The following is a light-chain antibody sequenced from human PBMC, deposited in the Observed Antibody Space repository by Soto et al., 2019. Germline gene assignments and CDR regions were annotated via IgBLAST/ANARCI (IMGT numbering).Light chain of an antibody. V-gene: IGKV3-11*01. Sequence: EIVLTPSPATLSLSPGERATLSCRASQSVSSYLAWYQQKPGQAPRLLIYDASNRATGIPARFSGSGSGTEFTLTITSLQSEDFAVYYCHQYNGWPRTFGQGTKVDIK. J-gene: IGKJ1*01. CDR3: HQYNGWPRT. CDR1: QSVSSY. CDR2: DAS.